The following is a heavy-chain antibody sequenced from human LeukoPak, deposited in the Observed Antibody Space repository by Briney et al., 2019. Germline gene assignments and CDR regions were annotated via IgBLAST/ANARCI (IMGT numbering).Heavy chain of an antibody. CDR2: ISWDGGST. J-gene: IGHJ6*03. CDR3: AKDVAGYYYYMDV. CDR1: GFTFDDYA. Sequence: GGSLRLSCAASGFTFDDYAMHWVRQAPGKDLEWVSLISWDGGSTYYADSVKGRFTISRDNSKNSLYLQMNSLRAEDTALYYCAKDVAGYYYYMDVWGKGTTVTVSS. V-gene: IGHV3-43D*03.